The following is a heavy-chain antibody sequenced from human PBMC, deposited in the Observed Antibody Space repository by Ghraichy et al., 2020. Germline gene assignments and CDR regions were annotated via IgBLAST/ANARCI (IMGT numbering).Heavy chain of an antibody. CDR2: FDPEDGET. J-gene: IGHJ5*02. CDR1: GYTLTELS. D-gene: IGHD3-3*01. V-gene: IGHV1-24*01. CDR3: ATGYRVEWLLFPRWFDP. Sequence: ASVKVSCKVSGYTLTELSMHWVRQAPGKGLEWMGGFDPEDGETIYAQKFQGRVTMTEDTSTDTAYMELSSLRSEDTAVYYCATGYRVEWLLFPRWFDPWGQGTLVTVSS.